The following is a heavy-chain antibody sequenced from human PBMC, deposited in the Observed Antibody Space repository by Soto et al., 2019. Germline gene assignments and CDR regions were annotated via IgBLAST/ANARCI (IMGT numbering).Heavy chain of an antibody. J-gene: IGHJ6*02. CDR1: GFTVSSNY. D-gene: IGHD5-18*01. CDR3: ARYRRIQNYYYGMDV. Sequence: EVQLVESGGGLVQPGGSLRLSCAASGFTVSSNYMSWVRQAPGKGLECVSVIDSGGSTYYADSVKDRFTISRDNSNKTLYLPMNSLRAEDTAVYYCARYRRIQNYYYGMDVWGQGTTVTVSS. CDR2: IDSGGST. V-gene: IGHV3-66*01.